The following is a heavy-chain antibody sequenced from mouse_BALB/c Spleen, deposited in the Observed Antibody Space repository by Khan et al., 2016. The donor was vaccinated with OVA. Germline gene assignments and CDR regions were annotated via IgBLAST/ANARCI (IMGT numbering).Heavy chain of an antibody. J-gene: IGHJ2*01. D-gene: IGHD1-1*01. CDR3: ARGNYYGYYFDY. Sequence: VQLKQSGPGLVKPSQSLSLTCTVTGYSITSGYAWNWIPQFPGNKLEWMGYISYSGGTSYNPSLKSRISITRDTSKNQFFLQLNSVTTEDTATYYCARGNYYGYYFDYWGQGTTLTVSS. V-gene: IGHV3-2*02. CDR1: GYSITSGYA. CDR2: ISYSGGT.